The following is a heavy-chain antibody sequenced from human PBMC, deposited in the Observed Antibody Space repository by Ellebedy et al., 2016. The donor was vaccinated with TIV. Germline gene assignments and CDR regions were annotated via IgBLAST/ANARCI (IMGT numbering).Heavy chain of an antibody. J-gene: IGHJ4*02. V-gene: IGHV3-74*01. CDR1: GFTFSSYW. Sequence: GESLKISCAASGFTFSSYWMHWVRQAPGKGLVWVSRINSDGSSTSYADSVKGRFTISRDNAKNTLYLQMNSLRAEDTAVYYCARDHSRGGDPGYWGQGTLVTVSS. D-gene: IGHD2-21*02. CDR2: INSDGSST. CDR3: ARDHSRGGDPGY.